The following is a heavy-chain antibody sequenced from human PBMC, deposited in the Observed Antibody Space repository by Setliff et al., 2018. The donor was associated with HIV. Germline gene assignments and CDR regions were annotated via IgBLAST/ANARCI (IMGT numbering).Heavy chain of an antibody. D-gene: IGHD3-22*01. CDR3: ARLGSDYYDSSGYLYYFDY. V-gene: IGHV4-39*01. CDR2: IYYSGST. J-gene: IGHJ4*02. Sequence: NPSETLSLTCTVSGGSISSGGYYWSWIRQHPGKGLEWIGSIYYSGSTYYNPSLKSRVTISVDTSKNQFSLKLSSVTAADTAVYYCARLGSDYYDSSGYLYYFDYWGQGTLVTVSS. CDR1: GGSISSGGYY.